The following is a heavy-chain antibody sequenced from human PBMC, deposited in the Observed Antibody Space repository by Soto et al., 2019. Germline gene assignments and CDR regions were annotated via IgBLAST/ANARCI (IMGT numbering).Heavy chain of an antibody. CDR1: GGSISSYY. Sequence: SETLSLTCTVSGGSISSYYWSWIRQPPGKGLEWIGYIYYSGSTNYNPSLKSRVTISVDTSKNQFSLKLSSVTAADTAVYYCARLLWFGELTAFDIWGQGAMVTVSS. V-gene: IGHV4-59*01. CDR3: ARLLWFGELTAFDI. CDR2: IYYSGST. D-gene: IGHD3-10*01. J-gene: IGHJ3*02.